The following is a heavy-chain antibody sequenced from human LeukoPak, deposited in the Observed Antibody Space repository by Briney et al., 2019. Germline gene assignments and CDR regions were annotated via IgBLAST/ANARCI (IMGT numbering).Heavy chain of an antibody. V-gene: IGHV3-23*01. CDR2: ISVSGGST. J-gene: IGHJ4*02. CDR3: ARGVYGDYDY. D-gene: IGHD4-17*01. Sequence: HSGGSLRLSCAASGFTFSSYAMSRVRQAPGKGLEWVSAISVSGGSTYYADSVKGRLTISRDNSKNALYLQMDSLRAGDTAVYYCARGVYGDYDYWGQGALVTVSS. CDR1: GFTFSSYA.